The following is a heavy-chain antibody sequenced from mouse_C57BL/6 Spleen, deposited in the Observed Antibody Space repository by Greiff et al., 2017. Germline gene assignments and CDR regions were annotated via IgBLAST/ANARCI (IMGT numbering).Heavy chain of an antibody. CDR3: ARVITTVVATGYYAMDY. CDR1: GFTFSSYA. Sequence: EVLLVESGGGLVKPGGSLKLSCAASGFTFSSYAMSWVRQTPEKRLEWVATISDGGSYTYYPDNVKGRFTISRANAKINLYLQMSHLKSKDTAMYYCARVITTVVATGYYAMDYWGQGTSVTVSS. CDR2: ISDGGSYT. D-gene: IGHD1-1*01. V-gene: IGHV5-4*01. J-gene: IGHJ4*01.